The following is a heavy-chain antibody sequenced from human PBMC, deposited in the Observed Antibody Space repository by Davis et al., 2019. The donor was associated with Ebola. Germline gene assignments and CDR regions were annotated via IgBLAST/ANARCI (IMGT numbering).Heavy chain of an antibody. J-gene: IGHJ5*02. Sequence: MPGGSLRLSCAASGFTFSSYAMSWVRQPPGKGLEWIGEINHSGSTNYNPSLKSRVTISVDTSRNHFSLTLNSVTAADTAVYYCADTIARDGDWWFDPWGQGTLVTVSS. V-gene: IGHV4-34*08. D-gene: IGHD2-21*01. CDR1: GFTFSSYA. CDR3: ADTIARDGDWWFDP. CDR2: INHSGST.